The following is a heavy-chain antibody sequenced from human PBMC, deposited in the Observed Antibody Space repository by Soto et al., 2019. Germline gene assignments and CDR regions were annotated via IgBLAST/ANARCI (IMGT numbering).Heavy chain of an antibody. Sequence: GSLRLPFAASGFTFSSYAMSWVRQAPGKGLEWVSAISGSGGSTYYADSVKGRFTISRDNSKNTLYLQMNSLRAEDTAVYYCAKEKSRAGAFDIWGQGTMVTVSS. CDR2: ISGSGGST. CDR1: GFTFSSYA. D-gene: IGHD2-2*01. V-gene: IGHV3-23*01. CDR3: AKEKSRAGAFDI. J-gene: IGHJ3*02.